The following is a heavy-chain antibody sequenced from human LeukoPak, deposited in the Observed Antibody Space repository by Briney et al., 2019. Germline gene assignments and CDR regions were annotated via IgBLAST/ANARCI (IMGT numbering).Heavy chain of an antibody. Sequence: KTGGSLRLSCAASGFTFSSYSMNWVRQAPGKGLEWVSSISSSSSYIYYADSVKGRFTISRDNAKNSLYLQMNSLRAEDTAVYYCARDDVGTRGSLDYWGQGTLVTVSS. CDR1: GFTFSSYS. D-gene: IGHD3-10*01. J-gene: IGHJ4*02. CDR2: ISSSSSYI. V-gene: IGHV3-21*01. CDR3: ARDDVGTRGSLDY.